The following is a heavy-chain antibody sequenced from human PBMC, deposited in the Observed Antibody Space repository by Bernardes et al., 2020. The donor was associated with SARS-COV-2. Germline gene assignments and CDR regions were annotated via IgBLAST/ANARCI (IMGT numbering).Heavy chain of an antibody. Sequence: GGSLRLSCGASGFTFSSYWMHWVRQAPGKGLVWVSRINSDGSSTSYADSVKGRFTISRDSAKNTLYLQMNSLRAEDTAVYFCARVHYYDSSGPLDYWGQGTLVTVSS. CDR3: ARVHYYDSSGPLDY. J-gene: IGHJ4*02. CDR1: GFTFSSYW. D-gene: IGHD3-22*01. V-gene: IGHV3-74*01. CDR2: INSDGSST.